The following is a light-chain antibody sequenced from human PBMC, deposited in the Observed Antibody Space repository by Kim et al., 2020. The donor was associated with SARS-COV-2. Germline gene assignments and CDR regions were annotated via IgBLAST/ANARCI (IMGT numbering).Light chain of an antibody. CDR2: SNN. CDR3: AAWDDSLNGHVV. J-gene: IGLJ2*01. Sequence: ELTQPPSVSGTPGQRVTISCSGSSSNIGSNTVNWYQQLPGTAPKLLIYSNNQRPSGVPDRFSGSKSGTSASLAISGLQSEDEADYYCAAWDDSLNGHVVFGGGTKLTVL. CDR1: SSNIGSNT. V-gene: IGLV1-44*01.